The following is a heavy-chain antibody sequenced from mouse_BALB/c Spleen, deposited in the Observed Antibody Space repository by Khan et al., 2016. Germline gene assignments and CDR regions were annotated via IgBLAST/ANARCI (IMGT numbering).Heavy chain of an antibody. D-gene: IGHD2-14*01. V-gene: IGHV5-6-3*01. Sequence: EVELVESGGGLVQPGGSLKLSCAASGFTFSTYAMSWVRQTPDKRLELVATINSNGGSTYYPDNVKGRFTISRDKAKNSLYQQKSRLQSEDTAMYYCARVRQAVDYWGQGTSVTVSS. CDR3: ARVRQAVDY. J-gene: IGHJ4*01. CDR1: GFTFSTYA. CDR2: INSNGGST.